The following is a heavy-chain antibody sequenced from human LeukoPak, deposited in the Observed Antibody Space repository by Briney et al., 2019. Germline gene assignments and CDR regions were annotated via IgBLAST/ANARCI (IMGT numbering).Heavy chain of an antibody. Sequence: SETLSLTCTVSGGSISSYYWSWIPQPAGKGLECIGRIYTSGSTNYNPSLKSRVTISVDKSKNQFSLQLSSVTAADTAVYYCARTRYSSEGSYYYYMDVWGKGTTVTVSS. CDR2: IYTSGST. J-gene: IGHJ6*03. D-gene: IGHD6-25*01. CDR3: ARTRYSSEGSYYYYMDV. CDR1: GGSISSYY. V-gene: IGHV4-4*07.